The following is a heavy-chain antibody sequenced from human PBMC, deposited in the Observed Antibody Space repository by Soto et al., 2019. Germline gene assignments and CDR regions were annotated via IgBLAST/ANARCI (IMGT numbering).Heavy chain of an antibody. V-gene: IGHV1-18*01. CDR1: GYRFTSYG. D-gene: IGHD1-26*01. J-gene: IGHJ5*02. CDR3: AREDGWEGAT. CDR2: ISDYNGNR. Sequence: ASVKVSCKASGYRFTSYGISWVRQAPGQGLEWMGWISDYNGNRNYAQKFQGRVTMTTDTSTSTAYMELRSLRSDVTAVYYCAREDGWEGATWGQGTLVTVSS.